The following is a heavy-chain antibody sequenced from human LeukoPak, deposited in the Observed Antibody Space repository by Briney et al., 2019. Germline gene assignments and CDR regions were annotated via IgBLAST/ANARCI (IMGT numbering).Heavy chain of an antibody. CDR1: GFTFSSYW. V-gene: IGHV3-7*01. D-gene: IGHD1-14*01. Sequence: PGGSLRLSCAASGFTFSSYWMSWVRQAPGKGLEWVANIKQDGSEKYCVDSVKGRFTISRDNAKNLLYLQMNSQRAEDTAVYYCARVVYSYYYNYMDVWGKGTTVTVSS. J-gene: IGHJ6*03. CDR3: ARVVYSYYYNYMDV. CDR2: IKQDGSEK.